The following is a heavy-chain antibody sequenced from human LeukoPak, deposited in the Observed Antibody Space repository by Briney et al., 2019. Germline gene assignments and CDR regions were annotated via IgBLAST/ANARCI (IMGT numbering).Heavy chain of an antibody. D-gene: IGHD4-17*01. J-gene: IGHJ6*04. CDR1: GFTFGGYG. CDR3: VNVRHTVTRRNDYYYVMDV. V-gene: IGHV3-43*02. Sequence: GGSLRLSCAASGFTFGGYGMHWGRQAPGKGLEWVSLISGDGGSTYYADSVKGRFTISRDNSKNSLYLQMNSLRTEDTALYYCVNVRHTVTRRNDYYYVMDVWGEGTTVTVSS. CDR2: ISGDGGST.